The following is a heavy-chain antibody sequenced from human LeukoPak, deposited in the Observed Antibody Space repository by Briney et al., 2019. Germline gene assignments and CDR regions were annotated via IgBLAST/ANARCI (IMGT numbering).Heavy chain of an antibody. CDR3: ARSGMIVPTRIYCYMDV. J-gene: IGHJ6*03. Sequence: GGSLRLSCAASGFTLRSYAMHSVRQAPGKGLERVAVISYDGSNYYCADSVNGRFTICRDNSKNALYLQMNSLRAEDAAVYYCARSGMIVPTRIYCYMDVWGKGNTVTVSS. D-gene: IGHD3-22*01. V-gene: IGHV3-30*01. CDR2: ISYDGSNY. CDR1: GFTLRSYA.